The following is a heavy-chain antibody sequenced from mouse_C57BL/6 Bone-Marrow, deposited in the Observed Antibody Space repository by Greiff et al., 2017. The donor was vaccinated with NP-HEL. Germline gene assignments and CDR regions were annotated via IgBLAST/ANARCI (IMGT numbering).Heavy chain of an antibody. D-gene: IGHD2-14*01. CDR1: GFTFSDYG. Sequence: EVKLMESGGGLVQPGGSLKLSCAASGFTFSDYGMAWVRQAPRKGPEWVAFISNLAYSIYYADTVTGRFTISRENAKNTLYLEMSSLRSEDTAMYYCARRGYGSAMDYWGQGTSVTVSS. V-gene: IGHV5-15*01. CDR2: ISNLAYSI. CDR3: ARRGYGSAMDY. J-gene: IGHJ4*01.